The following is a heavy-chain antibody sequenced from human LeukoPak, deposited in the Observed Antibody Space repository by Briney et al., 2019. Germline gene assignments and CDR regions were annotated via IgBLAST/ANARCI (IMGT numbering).Heavy chain of an antibody. Sequence: SGPTLVNPTQTLTLTCTFSGFSLSTSGMCVSWIRQPPGKALEWLARIDRDDDKYYSTSLKTRLTISKDTSKNQVVLTMTNMDPVDTATYYCARIREGLWLFDYWGQGTLVTVSS. D-gene: IGHD5-18*01. J-gene: IGHJ4*02. CDR2: IDRDDDK. CDR1: GFSLSTSGMC. V-gene: IGHV2-70*11. CDR3: ARIREGLWLFDY.